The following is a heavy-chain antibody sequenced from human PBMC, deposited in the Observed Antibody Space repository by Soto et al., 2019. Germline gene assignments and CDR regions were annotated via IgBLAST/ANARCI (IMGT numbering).Heavy chain of an antibody. CDR2: IYYSGST. J-gene: IGHJ6*02. D-gene: IGHD6-6*01. V-gene: IGHV4-59*01. Sequence: SETLSLTCTVSGGSISSYYWSWIRQPPGKGLEWIGYIYYSGSTNYNPSLKSRVTISVDTSKNQFSLKLSSVTAADTAVYYCARDGLAARPNYYYGMDVWGQGTTVTVS. CDR1: GGSISSYY. CDR3: ARDGLAARPNYYYGMDV.